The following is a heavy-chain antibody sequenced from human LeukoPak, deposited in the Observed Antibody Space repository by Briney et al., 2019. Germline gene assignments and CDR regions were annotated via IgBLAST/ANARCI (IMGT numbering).Heavy chain of an antibody. Sequence: TGGSLRLSCAASGFTFSSYSMNWVRQAPGKGLEWVSYISSSSSTIYYADSVKGRFTISRDNAKNSLYLQMNSLRAEDTAVYYCARGAVGTPENYGMDVWGQGTTVTVSS. J-gene: IGHJ6*02. CDR1: GFTFSSYS. D-gene: IGHD6-13*01. V-gene: IGHV3-48*01. CDR3: ARGAVGTPENYGMDV. CDR2: ISSSSSTI.